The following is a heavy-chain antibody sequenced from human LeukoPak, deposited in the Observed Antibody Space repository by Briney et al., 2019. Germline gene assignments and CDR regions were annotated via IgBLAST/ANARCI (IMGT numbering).Heavy chain of an antibody. J-gene: IGHJ4*02. Sequence: ASVKVSCRASGYTFSGYFMHWVRQAPGQGLEWMGWIYPNSGGTKYAQKFQGRVTMTRDTSISTIYMELSSLRSDDTAVYYCARFSGSSNFDYWGQGTLVTVSS. CDR1: GYTFSGYF. CDR3: ARFSGSSNFDY. D-gene: IGHD1-26*01. CDR2: IYPNSGGT. V-gene: IGHV1-2*02.